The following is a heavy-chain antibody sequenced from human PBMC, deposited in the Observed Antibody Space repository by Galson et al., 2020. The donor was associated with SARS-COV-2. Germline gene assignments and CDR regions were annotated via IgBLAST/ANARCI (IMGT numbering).Heavy chain of an antibody. Sequence: LSLTCAASGFTFSSHAMHWVRQAPGKGLEWVAQIFFDGSDKYYGDSVKGRFTISRDSSKNTVYLQMNNLRADDTAVYYCARDGQTSSGWAFDYWGQGTLVTVST. V-gene: IGHV3-33*01. J-gene: IGHJ4*02. CDR3: ARDGQTSSGWAFDY. CDR1: GFTFSSHA. D-gene: IGHD6-19*01. CDR2: IFFDGSDK.